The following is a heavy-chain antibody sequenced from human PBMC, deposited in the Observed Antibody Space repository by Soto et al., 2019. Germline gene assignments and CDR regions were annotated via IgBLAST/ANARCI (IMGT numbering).Heavy chain of an antibody. CDR2: IIPIFGTA. CDR1: GGTFSSYA. J-gene: IGHJ6*04. CDR3: ARAFVGASSVFFFPRKDRRTYYGMDV. D-gene: IGHD3-22*01. V-gene: IGHV1-69*13. Sequence: SVKVSCKASGGTFSSYAISWVRQAPGQGLEWMGGIIPIFGTANYAQKFQGRVTITADESTSTAYMELSSLRSEDTAVYYCARAFVGASSVFFFPRKDRRTYYGMDVWGKGTTVTVSS.